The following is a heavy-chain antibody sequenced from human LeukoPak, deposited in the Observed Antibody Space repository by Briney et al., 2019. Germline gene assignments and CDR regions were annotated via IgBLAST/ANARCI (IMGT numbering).Heavy chain of an antibody. CDR1: GFTFSSYS. CDR3: ARDPPIVGATTGDAFDI. Sequence: GGSLRLSCAASGFTFSSYSMNWVRQAPGKGLEWVSYISSSSSTIYYADSVKGRFTISRDNAKNSLYLQMNSLRAEDTAVYYCARDPPIVGATTGDAFDIWGQGTMVTVSS. V-gene: IGHV3-48*04. CDR2: ISSSSSTI. J-gene: IGHJ3*02. D-gene: IGHD1-26*01.